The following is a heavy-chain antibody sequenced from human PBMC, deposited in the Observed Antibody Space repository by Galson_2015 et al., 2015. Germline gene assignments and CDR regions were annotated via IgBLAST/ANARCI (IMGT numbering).Heavy chain of an antibody. CDR1: GYTLSSYH. J-gene: IGHJ4*02. CDR3: ARDADTTVIPYY. Sequence: SVKVSCKASGYTLSSYHMHWVRQAPGQGLEWMGIINPSSGSTRLSQNFQGRVTMTRDTSTSTVYMELNNLRSEDTALYYCARDADTTVIPYYWGQGTLVTVSS. V-gene: IGHV1-46*01. D-gene: IGHD4-17*01. CDR2: INPSSGST.